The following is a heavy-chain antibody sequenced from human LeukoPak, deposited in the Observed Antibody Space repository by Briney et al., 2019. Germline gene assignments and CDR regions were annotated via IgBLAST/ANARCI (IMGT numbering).Heavy chain of an antibody. CDR1: GYTFTNYG. D-gene: IGHD6-19*01. CDR3: ARVGYSSGTGIDY. CDR2: ISAYNGHT. V-gene: IGHV1-18*01. Sequence: ASVKVSCKASGYTFTNYGISWVRQAPGQGLEWMGWISAYNGHTDYAQKLQGRVTMTTDTSTRTAYMDLRSLRSDDTAVYYCARVGYSSGTGIDYWGQGALVTVSS. J-gene: IGHJ4*02.